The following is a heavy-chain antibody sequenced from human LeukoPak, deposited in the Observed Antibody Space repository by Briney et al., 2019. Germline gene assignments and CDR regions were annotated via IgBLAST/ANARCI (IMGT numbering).Heavy chain of an antibody. CDR3: ARIRYGSGSYALTYFDY. J-gene: IGHJ4*02. D-gene: IGHD3-10*01. CDR1: RGSINYFY. V-gene: IGHV4-59*01. Sequence: SETLSLTCTVSRGSINYFYWSWIRQPPGKGLEWIGYISYSGNTNYNPSLKSRVSISVDTSKNQFSLKLSSVTTADTAVYYCARIRYGSGSYALTYFDYWGQGTLVTVSS. CDR2: ISYSGNT.